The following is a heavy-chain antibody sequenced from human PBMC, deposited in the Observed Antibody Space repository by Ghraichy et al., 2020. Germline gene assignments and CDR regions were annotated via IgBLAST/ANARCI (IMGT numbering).Heavy chain of an antibody. V-gene: IGHV3-33*01. Sequence: GGSLRLSCAASGFTFSSYGMHWVRQAPGKGLEWVAVIWYDGSNKYYADSVKGRFTISRDNSKNTLYLQMNSLRAEDTAVYYCARDLITGSYIAAAGTAFDHWGPGTLVTVSS. CDR3: ARDLITGSYIAAAGTAFDH. D-gene: IGHD6-13*01. CDR1: GFTFSSYG. CDR2: IWYDGSNK. J-gene: IGHJ4*02.